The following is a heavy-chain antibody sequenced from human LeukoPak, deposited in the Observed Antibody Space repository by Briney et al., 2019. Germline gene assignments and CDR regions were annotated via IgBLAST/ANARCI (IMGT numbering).Heavy chain of an antibody. Sequence: SETLSLTCAVSGGSISSSNWWSWVRQPPGKGLEWIGEIYHRGSTNYNPSLKSRVTISVDKSKNQFSLKLSSVTAADTAVYYCASGTTGYSSSWYGFDYWGQGTLVTVSS. CDR3: ASGTTGYSSSWYGFDY. D-gene: IGHD6-13*01. V-gene: IGHV4-4*02. J-gene: IGHJ4*02. CDR2: IYHRGST. CDR1: GGSISSSNW.